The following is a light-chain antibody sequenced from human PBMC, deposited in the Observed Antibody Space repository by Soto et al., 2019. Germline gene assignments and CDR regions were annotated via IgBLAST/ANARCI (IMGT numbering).Light chain of an antibody. V-gene: IGKV3D-15*01. Sequence: EIVMTQSPATLSVSPGERAIFSCRASQSVDSKLAWYQQKLGQAPRLLIYDASTRATGIPARFSGSGSGTEFTLTNSSLQSEDFAIYYCQQYYVWNTFGGGTKVEIK. CDR1: QSVDSK. CDR2: DAS. CDR3: QQYYVWNT. J-gene: IGKJ4*01.